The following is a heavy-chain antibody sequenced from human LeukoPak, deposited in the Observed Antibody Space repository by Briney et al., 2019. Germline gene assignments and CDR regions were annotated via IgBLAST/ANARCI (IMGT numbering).Heavy chain of an antibody. CDR1: GFTFSTYV. J-gene: IGHJ4*02. V-gene: IGHV3-69-1*02. D-gene: IGHD2-21*02. CDR2: FTRSSFI. Sequence: GGSLRLSCAASGFTFSTYVMNWVRQAPGKGLEWVSSFTRSSFIFYADSVKGRFTISRDNARNSLYLQMNSLRAEDTAIYYCARDLIAGDWPYYFDYWGQGTLVTVSS. CDR3: ARDLIAGDWPYYFDY.